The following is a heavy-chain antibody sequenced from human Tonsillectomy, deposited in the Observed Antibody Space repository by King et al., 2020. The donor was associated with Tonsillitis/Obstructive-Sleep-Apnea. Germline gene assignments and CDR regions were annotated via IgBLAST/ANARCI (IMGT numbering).Heavy chain of an antibody. CDR3: ARDHDHYDFWSGKDYYSYSMDV. CDR1: GFTFSTCG. Sequence: VQLVESGGGVVQPGRSLRLSCAASGFTFSTCGMHWVRQAPGKGLEWVAVIWYDGSNKYYADSVKGRFTISRDNSKNTLYLQMNSLRAEDTAVYYCARDHDHYDFWSGKDYYSYSMDVWGQGTTVTVSS. CDR2: IWYDGSNK. D-gene: IGHD3-3*01. V-gene: IGHV3-33*01. J-gene: IGHJ6*02.